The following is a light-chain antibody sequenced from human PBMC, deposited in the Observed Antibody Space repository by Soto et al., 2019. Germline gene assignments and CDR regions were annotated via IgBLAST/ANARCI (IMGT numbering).Light chain of an antibody. CDR3: SPYTSSSTYV. Sequence: QSVLTQPPSVSGSPGQSVAISCTGTSSDVGSYNRVSWYQQPPGTAPKLMIYDVSNRPSGVPDRFSGSKSGNTASLTISGLQAEDEADYYCSPYTSSSTYVFGTGTKVT. CDR1: SSDVGSYNR. CDR2: DVS. V-gene: IGLV2-18*02. J-gene: IGLJ1*01.